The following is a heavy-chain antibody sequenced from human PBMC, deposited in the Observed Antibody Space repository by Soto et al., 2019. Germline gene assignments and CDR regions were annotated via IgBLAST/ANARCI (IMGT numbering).Heavy chain of an antibody. V-gene: IGHV3-13*01. D-gene: IGHD1-26*01. CDR2: IGTAGDT. CDR3: ARGWGGSYPPYFDY. J-gene: IGHJ4*02. CDR1: GFTFSSYD. Sequence: EVQLVESGGGLVQPGGSLRLSCAASGFTFSSYDMHWVRQATGKGLEWVSAIGTAGDTYYPGSVKGRFTISRENAKNSLYLQMNSLRAGDTDVYYCARGWGGSYPPYFDYWGQGTLVTVSS.